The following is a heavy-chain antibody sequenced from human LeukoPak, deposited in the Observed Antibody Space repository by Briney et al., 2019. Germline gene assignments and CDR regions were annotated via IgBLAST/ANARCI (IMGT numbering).Heavy chain of an antibody. CDR1: GFTFSSYA. D-gene: IGHD6-6*01. J-gene: IGHJ4*02. CDR2: FSSDGTTT. V-gene: IGHV3-23*01. Sequence: GGSLRLSCAASGFTFSSYAMSWVRQAPGKGLEWVSVFSSDGTTTYYADSVKGRFTISRDNSKNTLYLQMSSLRAEDTAVYYCAKYQQASSRRFDYWGQGTLVTVSS. CDR3: AKYQQASSRRFDY.